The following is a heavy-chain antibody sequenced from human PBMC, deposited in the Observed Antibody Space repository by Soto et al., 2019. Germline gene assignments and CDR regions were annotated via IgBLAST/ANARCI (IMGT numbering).Heavy chain of an antibody. V-gene: IGHV1-69*12. CDR3: ARDHGEYQLSSSSSREGHFDY. J-gene: IGHJ4*02. D-gene: IGHD6-6*01. CDR2: IIPIFGTA. CDR1: GGTFSSYA. Sequence: QVQLVQSGAEVKKPGSSVKVSCKASGGTFSSYAISWVRQAPGQGLEWMGGIIPIFGTASYAQKFQGRVTITADESTSTAYMELSSLRSEDTAVYYCARDHGEYQLSSSSSREGHFDYWGQGTLVTVSS.